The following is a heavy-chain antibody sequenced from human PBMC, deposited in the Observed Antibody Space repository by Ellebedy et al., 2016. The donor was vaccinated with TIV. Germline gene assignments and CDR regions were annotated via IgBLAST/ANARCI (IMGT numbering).Heavy chain of an antibody. D-gene: IGHD3-3*01. J-gene: IGHJ6*02. Sequence: GESLKISCAASGFTFSGSAMHWVRQASGKGLEWVGRIRSKANSYATAYAASVKGRFTISRDDSKNTAYLQMNSLKTEDTAVYYCTTNSGYYPHEANYYYYGMDVWGQGTTVTVSS. CDR3: TTNSGYYPHEANYYYYGMDV. V-gene: IGHV3-73*01. CDR2: IRSKANSYAT. CDR1: GFTFSGSA.